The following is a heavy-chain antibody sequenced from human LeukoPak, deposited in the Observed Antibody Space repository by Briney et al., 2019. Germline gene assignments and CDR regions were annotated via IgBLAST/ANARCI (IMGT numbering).Heavy chain of an antibody. J-gene: IGHJ4*02. CDR2: INRDGSEK. CDR3: AKWGPYCNSNYCPALDY. D-gene: IGHD2/OR15-2a*01. Sequence: GGSLRLSCAASGFTFSTYWMSWVRQAPGKGLEWVANINRDGSEKYYGDSVKGRFTISRDNAENSLFLQMNSLRADDMAVYYCAKWGPYCNSNYCPALDYWGQGALVTVSS. CDR1: GFTFSTYW. V-gene: IGHV3-7*01.